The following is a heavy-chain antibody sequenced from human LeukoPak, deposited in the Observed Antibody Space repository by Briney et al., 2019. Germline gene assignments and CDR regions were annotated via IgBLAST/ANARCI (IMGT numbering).Heavy chain of an antibody. CDR1: RYSFTSYW. V-gene: IGHV5-51*01. Sequence: GESLKISCKGSRYSFTSYWIGWVRQMPGKGLEWMGIIYPGDSDTRYSPSFQGQVTISADKSISTAYLQWSSLKASDTAMYYCARPHYDFWSGYYDAFDIWGQGTMVTVSS. D-gene: IGHD3-3*01. CDR3: ARPHYDFWSGYYDAFDI. CDR2: IYPGDSDT. J-gene: IGHJ3*02.